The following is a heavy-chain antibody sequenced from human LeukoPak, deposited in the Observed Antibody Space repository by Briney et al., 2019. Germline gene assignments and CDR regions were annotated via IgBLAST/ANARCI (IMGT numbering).Heavy chain of an antibody. CDR1: GFTFSSYT. CDR3: ARDYSRSCWN. J-gene: IGHJ4*02. Sequence: PGGSLRLSCAASGFTFSSYTMNWVRQAPGKGLEWVSYISSSSSYISYADSLKGRFTISRDNDKNSLYLQMNSLRAEDTAVYYCARDYSRSCWNWGRGTLVSVSS. V-gene: IGHV3-21*01. D-gene: IGHD6-13*01. CDR2: ISSSSSYI.